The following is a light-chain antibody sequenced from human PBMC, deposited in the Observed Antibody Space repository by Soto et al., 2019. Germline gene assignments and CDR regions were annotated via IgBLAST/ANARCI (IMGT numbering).Light chain of an antibody. Sequence: EIVLMQSPDTLSLSPGERATLSCRASQSIASGYVAWYQQSPGQTPRLLLYGASSRATGIPGRFSGSGSGRDFTLTISRLEPEDFVVYYCQQYGSSTFTFGQGTRLDIK. CDR2: GAS. CDR3: QQYGSSTFT. J-gene: IGKJ2*01. CDR1: QSIASGY. V-gene: IGKV3-20*01.